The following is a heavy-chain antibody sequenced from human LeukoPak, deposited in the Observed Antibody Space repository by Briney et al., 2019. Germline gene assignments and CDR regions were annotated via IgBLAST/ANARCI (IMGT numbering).Heavy chain of an antibody. CDR1: GFTFSSYS. CDR3: ARDRGYSYGYRDY. V-gene: IGHV3-21*01. J-gene: IGHJ4*02. CDR2: ISSSSSYI. Sequence: GGSLRLSCAASGFTFSSYSMNWVRQAPGKGLEWVSSISSSSSYIYCADSVKGRFTISRDNAKNSLYLQMDSLRAEDTAVYYCARDRGYSYGYRDYWGQGTLVTVSS. D-gene: IGHD5-18*01.